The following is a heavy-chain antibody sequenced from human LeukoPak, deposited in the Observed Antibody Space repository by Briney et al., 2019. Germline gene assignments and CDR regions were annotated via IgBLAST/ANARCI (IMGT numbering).Heavy chain of an antibody. CDR2: INTNTGNS. CDR3: ARDVARGYSYGPSGH. D-gene: IGHD5-18*01. J-gene: IGHJ4*02. CDR1: GYTFTSYA. V-gene: IGHV7-4-1*02. Sequence: ASVKVSCKASGYTFTSYAMNWVRQAPGQGLEWMGWINTNTGNSTYAQGFTGRFVFSLDTSVSTAYLQISSLKAEDTAVYYCARDVARGYSYGPSGHWGQGTLVTVSS.